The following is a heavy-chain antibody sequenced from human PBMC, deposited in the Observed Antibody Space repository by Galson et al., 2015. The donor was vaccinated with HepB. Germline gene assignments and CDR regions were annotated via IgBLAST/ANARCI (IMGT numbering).Heavy chain of an antibody. J-gene: IGHJ6*02. CDR1: GYTFTSYY. Sequence: SVKVSCKASGYTFTSYYMHWVRQAPGQGLEWVGIINPSGGSTSYAQKFQGRVTMTRDTSTSTVYMELSSLRSEDTAVYYCARDPPHIVVVPAALSQSYYYYGMDVWGQGTTVTVSS. D-gene: IGHD2-2*01. CDR2: INPSGGST. CDR3: ARDPPHIVVVPAALSQSYYYYGMDV. V-gene: IGHV1-46*03.